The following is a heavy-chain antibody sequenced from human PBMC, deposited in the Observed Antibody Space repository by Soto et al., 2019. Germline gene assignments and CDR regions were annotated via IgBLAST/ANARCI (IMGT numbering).Heavy chain of an antibody. J-gene: IGHJ4*02. CDR1: GYTFTSYG. V-gene: IGHV1-18*04. CDR3: ARGPRRQETTQRNDMDNPPFDY. D-gene: IGHD1-1*01. CDR2: SSANSGST. Sequence: GASVKFSCKASGYTFTSYGISWVRQAPGQGLEWMGWSSANSGSTNYAQKLQGWVTMTTDTSISTAYMELSRLRSDDTAVYYCARGPRRQETTQRNDMDNPPFDYWGQGTLVTVSS.